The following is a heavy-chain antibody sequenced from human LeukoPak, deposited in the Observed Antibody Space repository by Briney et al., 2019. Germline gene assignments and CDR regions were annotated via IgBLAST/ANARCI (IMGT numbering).Heavy chain of an antibody. CDR3: ARAIRLGYYFDY. CDR2: INPNSGGT. CDR1: GYTFTGYY. D-gene: IGHD3-16*01. J-gene: IGHJ4*02. Sequence: ASVKVSCKASGYTFTGYYMHWVRQAPGQGLEWMGWINPNSGGTNYAQKFQGWITMTRDTSISTAYMELSRLRSDDTAVYYCARAIRLGYYFDYWGQGTLVTVSS. V-gene: IGHV1-2*04.